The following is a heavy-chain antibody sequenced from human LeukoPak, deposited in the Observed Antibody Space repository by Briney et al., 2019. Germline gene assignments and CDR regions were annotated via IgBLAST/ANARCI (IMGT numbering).Heavy chain of an antibody. CDR2: INWDGGST. Sequence: PGGSLRLSCAASGFTFDDYGMSWVRQAPGKVREWVSGINWDGGSTGYADSVKGRFTISRDNAKNSLYLQMNSLRAEDTALYYCARVQKGYYYGSGSYYNAYYYYYYMDVWGKGTTVTVSS. J-gene: IGHJ6*03. V-gene: IGHV3-20*04. CDR3: ARVQKGYYYGSGSYYNAYYYYYYMDV. CDR1: GFTFDDYG. D-gene: IGHD3-10*01.